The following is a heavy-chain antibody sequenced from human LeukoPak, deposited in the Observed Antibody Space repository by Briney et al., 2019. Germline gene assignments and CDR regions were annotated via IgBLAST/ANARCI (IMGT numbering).Heavy chain of an antibody. CDR2: IIPIFGTA. Sequence: SVKVSCKASGGTFSSYAISWVRQAPGQGLEWMGGIIPIFGTANYAQKFQGRVTITADESTSTAYMELSSLRSEDTAVYYYARIRSVAYCGGDCQPNDYWAREPWSPSPQ. CDR3: ARIRSVAYCGGDCQPNDY. CDR1: GGTFSSYA. V-gene: IGHV1-69*13. D-gene: IGHD2-21*02. J-gene: IGHJ4*02.